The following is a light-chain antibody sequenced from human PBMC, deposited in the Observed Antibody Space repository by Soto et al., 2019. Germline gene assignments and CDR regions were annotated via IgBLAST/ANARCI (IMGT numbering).Light chain of an antibody. V-gene: IGLV9-49*01. J-gene: IGLJ2*01. CDR1: SGYSNYK. CDR3: GADHGSGSNFVV. CDR2: VGTGGIVG. Sequence: QLVLTQPPSASASLGASVTLTCTLSSGYSNYKVDWYQQRPGEGPRFVMRVGTGGIVGSKGDGIPDRFSVLGSGLNRYLTIKNIQEEDESDYHCGADHGSGSNFVVFGGGTKVTVL.